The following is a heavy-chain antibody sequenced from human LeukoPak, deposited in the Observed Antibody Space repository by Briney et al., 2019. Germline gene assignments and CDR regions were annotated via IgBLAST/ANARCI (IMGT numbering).Heavy chain of an antibody. CDR3: ARGLGLCSGGSCYTTSIPA. V-gene: IGHV5-51*01. J-gene: IGHJ3*01. CDR1: GYTFNDYW. Sequence: GESLMISCKTSGYTFNDYWIAGVRQMPGKGLEWMGIIYPGDFDIRYSPSFQGQVTISVDKSNTTAYLQWRRLKASDTAMYYCARGLGLCSGGSCYTTSIPAWGHGTLVTVSS. CDR2: IYPGDFDI. D-gene: IGHD2-15*01.